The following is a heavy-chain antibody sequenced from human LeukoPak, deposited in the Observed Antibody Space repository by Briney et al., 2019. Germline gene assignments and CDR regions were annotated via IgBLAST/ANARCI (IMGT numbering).Heavy chain of an antibody. V-gene: IGHV3-30*04. Sequence: GRSLRLSCAASGFTFITYAMHWVRQAPGKGVEWVAVISYDGSNQYYADSVKGRFTISRDNSKNTLYLQMNSLRTEDTALYYCARAFSVETPDHWGQGTLVTISS. J-gene: IGHJ4*02. CDR2: ISYDGSNQ. CDR1: GFTFITYA. CDR3: ARAFSVETPDH.